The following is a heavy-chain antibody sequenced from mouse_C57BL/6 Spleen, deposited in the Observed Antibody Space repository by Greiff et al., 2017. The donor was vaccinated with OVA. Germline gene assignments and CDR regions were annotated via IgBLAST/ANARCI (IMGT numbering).Heavy chain of an antibody. D-gene: IGHD2-4*01. CDR2: IDPENGDT. J-gene: IGHJ3*01. CDR3: TTRGYDYAWFAY. V-gene: IGHV14-4*01. Sequence: VQLQQSGAELVRPGASVKLSCTASGFNIKDDYMHWVKQRPEQGLEWIGWIDPENGDTEDASKFQGKATITADTSSNTAYLQLSSLTSEDTAVYYCTTRGYDYAWFAYWGQGTLVTVSA. CDR1: GFNIKDDY.